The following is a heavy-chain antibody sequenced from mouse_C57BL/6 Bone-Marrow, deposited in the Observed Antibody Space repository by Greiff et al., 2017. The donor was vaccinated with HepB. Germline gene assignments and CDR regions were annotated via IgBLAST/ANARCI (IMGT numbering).Heavy chain of an antibody. CDR3: ARDGGDGYSAWFAY. Sequence: DVKLVESEGGLVQPGSSMKLSCTASGFTFSDYYMAWVRQVPEKGLEWVANINYDGSSTYYLDSLKSRFIISRDNAKNILYLQMSSLKSEDTATYYCARDGGDGYSAWFAYWGQGTLVTVSA. CDR2: INYDGSST. CDR1: GFTFSDYY. V-gene: IGHV5-16*01. D-gene: IGHD2-3*01. J-gene: IGHJ3*01.